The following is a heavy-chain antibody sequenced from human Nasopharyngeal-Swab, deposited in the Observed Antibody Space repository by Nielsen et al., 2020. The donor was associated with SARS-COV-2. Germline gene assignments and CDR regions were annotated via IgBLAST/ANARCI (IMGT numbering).Heavy chain of an antibody. Sequence: WVRQAPGQGLEWMGIINPSGGSTSYAQKFQGRVTMTRDTSTSTVYMELSSLRSEDTAVYYCARNAGSGTRQSWFDPWGQGTLVTVSS. CDR3: ARNAGSGTRQSWFDP. D-gene: IGHD3-10*01. V-gene: IGHV1-46*01. J-gene: IGHJ5*02. CDR2: INPSGGST.